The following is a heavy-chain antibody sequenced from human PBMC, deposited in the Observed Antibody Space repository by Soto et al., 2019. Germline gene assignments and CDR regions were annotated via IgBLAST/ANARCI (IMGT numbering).Heavy chain of an antibody. CDR1: GGTFSSYA. CDR3: ARDTCTNGVCPENWFDP. J-gene: IGHJ5*02. Sequence: GASVKVSCKASGGTFSSYAISWVRQAPGQGLEWMGGIIPIFGTANYAQKFQGRVTITADESTSTAYMELSSLRSEDTAVYYCARDTCTNGVCPENWFDPWGQGTLVTVSS. CDR2: IIPIFGTA. D-gene: IGHD2-8*01. V-gene: IGHV1-69*13.